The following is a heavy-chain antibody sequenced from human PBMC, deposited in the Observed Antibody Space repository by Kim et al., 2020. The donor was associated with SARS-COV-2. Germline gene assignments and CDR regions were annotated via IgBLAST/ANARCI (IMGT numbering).Heavy chain of an antibody. CDR2: ISYDGSNK. CDR3: AKDRYSSSWYTSYYYYGMDV. D-gene: IGHD6-13*01. CDR1: GFTFSSYG. J-gene: IGHJ6*02. V-gene: IGHV3-30*18. Sequence: GGSLRLSCAASGFTFSSYGMHWVRQAPGKGLEWVAVISYDGSNKYYADSVKGRFTISRDNSKNTLYLQMNSLRAEDTAVYYCAKDRYSSSWYTSYYYYGMDVWGQGTTVTVSS.